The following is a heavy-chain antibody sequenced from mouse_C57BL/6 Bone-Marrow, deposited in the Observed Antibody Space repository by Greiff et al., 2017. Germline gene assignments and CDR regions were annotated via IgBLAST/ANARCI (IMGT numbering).Heavy chain of an antibody. V-gene: IGHV5-17*01. CDR1: GFTFSDYG. CDR2: ISSGSSTI. Sequence: EVKLMASGGGLVKPGGSLKLSCAASGFTFSDYGMHWVRQAPEKGLEWVAYISSGSSTIYYADTVKGRFTISRDNAKNTLFLQMTSLRSENTAMYYCARRRGLRRAMDDWGQGTSVTVSS. J-gene: IGHJ4*01. D-gene: IGHD2-4*01. CDR3: ARRRGLRRAMDD.